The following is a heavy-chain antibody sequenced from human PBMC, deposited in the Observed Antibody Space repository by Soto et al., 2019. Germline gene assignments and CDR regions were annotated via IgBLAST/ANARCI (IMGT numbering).Heavy chain of an antibody. V-gene: IGHV4-39*01. CDR2: IYYSGST. Sequence: SETLSLTCTVSGGSISSSSYYWGWIRQPPGKGLEWIGSIYYSGSTYYNPSLKSRVTISVDTSKNQFSLKLSSVTAADTAVYYCASSSWERFGELSGVYWGQGTLVTVSS. CDR3: ASSSWERFGELSGVY. J-gene: IGHJ4*02. CDR1: GGSISSSSYY. D-gene: IGHD3-10*01.